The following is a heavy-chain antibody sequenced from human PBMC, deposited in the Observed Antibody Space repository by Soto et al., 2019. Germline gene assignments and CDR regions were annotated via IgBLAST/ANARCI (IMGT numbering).Heavy chain of an antibody. J-gene: IGHJ3*02. CDR3: AKGSPAVIVVVNDAFDI. V-gene: IGHV3-23*01. D-gene: IGHD3-22*01. CDR1: GFTFSSYA. Sequence: PGGSLRLSCAASGFTFSSYAMSWVRQAPGKGLEWVSAISGSGGSTYYADSVKGRFTISRDNSKNTLYLQMNSLRAEDTAVYYCAKGSPAVIVVVNDAFDIWGQGTMVTVSS. CDR2: ISGSGGST.